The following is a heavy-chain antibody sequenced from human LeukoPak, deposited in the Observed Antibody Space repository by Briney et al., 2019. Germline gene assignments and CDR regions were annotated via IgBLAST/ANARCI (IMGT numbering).Heavy chain of an antibody. CDR2: ISGSGGST. CDR1: GFTFSSYA. D-gene: IGHD1-26*01. J-gene: IGHJ4*02. Sequence: GGSLRLSCAASGFTFSSYAMSWVRQAPGKGLEWGSAISGSGGSTYYADSVKGRFTISRDNSKNTLYLQMNTQRAEETAVYYCAKDPLVGAASSDYWGQATLVTVSS. V-gene: IGHV3-23*01. CDR3: AKDPLVGAASSDY.